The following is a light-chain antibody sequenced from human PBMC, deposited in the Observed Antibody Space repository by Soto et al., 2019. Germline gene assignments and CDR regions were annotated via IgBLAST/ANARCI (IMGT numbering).Light chain of an antibody. J-gene: IGLJ1*01. CDR2: EVS. V-gene: IGLV2-23*02. Sequence: QSALTQPASVSGSPGQSITISCTGTSSDVGSYNLVSWYQQHPGKAPKLMIYEVSKWPSGVSNRFSGSKSGNTASLTISGLHAEYEADYYCCSYAGYSTNVFGTRTKLTVL. CDR3: CSYAGYSTNV. CDR1: SSDVGSYNL.